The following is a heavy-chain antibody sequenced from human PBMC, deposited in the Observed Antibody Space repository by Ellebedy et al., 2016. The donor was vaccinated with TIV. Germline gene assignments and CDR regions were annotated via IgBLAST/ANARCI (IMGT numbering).Heavy chain of an antibody. J-gene: IGHJ4*02. CDR2: INGRGDDP. D-gene: IGHD6-19*01. Sequence: GESLKISXAASGFTFNSHAMNWVRQAPGKGLEWVSAINGRGDDPYYADSVKGRFTISRDNSKNTLYLQMNSLRAEDTAVYYCARLPGTAVAGSRMYYFDYWGQGTLVTVSS. CDR3: ARLPGTAVAGSRMYYFDY. V-gene: IGHV3-23*01. CDR1: GFTFNSHA.